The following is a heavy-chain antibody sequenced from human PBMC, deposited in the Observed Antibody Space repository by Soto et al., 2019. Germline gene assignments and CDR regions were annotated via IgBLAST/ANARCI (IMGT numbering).Heavy chain of an antibody. D-gene: IGHD3-10*01. CDR1: GYTFTSSY. V-gene: IGHV1-46*03. CDR3: ARSLMEGDY. Sequence: QVQLIQSGAEVKKPGASVKVSCKASGYTFTSSYIPWVRQAPGQGREWMAIINPNGGSTNYAQEFQGGATMTRDTSTSTVYMELSSMASEDTAVYYCARSLMEGDYWGQGTLVTVSS. CDR2: INPNGGST. J-gene: IGHJ4*02.